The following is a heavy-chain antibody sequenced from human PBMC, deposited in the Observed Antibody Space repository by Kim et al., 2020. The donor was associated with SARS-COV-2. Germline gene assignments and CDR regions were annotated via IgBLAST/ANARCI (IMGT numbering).Heavy chain of an antibody. CDR2: ISSGGSIM. D-gene: IGHD4-17*01. Sequence: GGSLRLSCAASGLSLKGYALNWVRQAPGKGLEWVSYISSGGSIMYYADSVKGRFTISRNIAENSLFLQMNSLRDEDTAVYYCARDGTEFGDYLENWGQGT. V-gene: IGHV3-48*02. J-gene: IGHJ4*02. CDR3: ARDGTEFGDYLEN. CDR1: GLSLKGYA.